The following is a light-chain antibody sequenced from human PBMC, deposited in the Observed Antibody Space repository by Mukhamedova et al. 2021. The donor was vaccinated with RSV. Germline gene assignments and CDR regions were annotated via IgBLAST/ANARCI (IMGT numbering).Light chain of an antibody. Sequence: WYQRRVHGKVPKLLIYTASTLQSGVPSRFSGSGSGTDFTLTISSLQPEDVATYYCQTYNSAPPTWTFGQGTKVEI. CDR2: TAS. J-gene: IGKJ1*01. V-gene: IGKV1-27*01. CDR3: QTYNSAPPTWT.